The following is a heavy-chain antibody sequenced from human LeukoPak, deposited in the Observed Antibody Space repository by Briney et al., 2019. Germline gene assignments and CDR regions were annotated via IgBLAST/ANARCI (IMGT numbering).Heavy chain of an antibody. V-gene: IGHV3-9*01. J-gene: IGHJ4*02. CDR3: AKGYNRFGGYSGYDHFDY. D-gene: IGHD5-12*01. Sequence: GGSLRLSCAASGFTFDDYAMHWVRQAPGKGLEWVSGISWNSGSIGYADSVKGRFTISRDNAKNSLYLQMNSLRAEDTALYYCAKGYNRFGGYSGYDHFDYWGQGTLVTVSS. CDR1: GFTFDDYA. CDR2: ISWNSGSI.